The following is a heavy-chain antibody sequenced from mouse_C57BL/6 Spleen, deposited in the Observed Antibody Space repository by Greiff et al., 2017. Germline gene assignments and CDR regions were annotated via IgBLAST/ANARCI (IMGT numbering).Heavy chain of an antibody. Sequence: VQLQQSGAELVKPGASVKLSCTASGFNIKDYYMHWVKQRTEQGLEWIGRIDPEDGENKYAPKFQGKATITADTSSNTAYLQLSSLTSEDTAVYYCASTPIYDGYYGWGQGTLVTVSA. D-gene: IGHD2-3*01. V-gene: IGHV14-2*01. CDR1: GFNIKDYY. CDR2: IDPEDGEN. J-gene: IGHJ3*01. CDR3: ASTPIYDGYYG.